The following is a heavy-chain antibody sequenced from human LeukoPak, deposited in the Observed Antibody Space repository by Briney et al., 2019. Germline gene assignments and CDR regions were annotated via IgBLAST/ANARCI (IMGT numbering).Heavy chain of an antibody. CDR2: INHSGST. J-gene: IGHJ5*02. CDR1: GGSFSGYY. D-gene: IGHD3-22*01. V-gene: IGHV4-34*01. CDR3: ARGRYDSSGYYP. Sequence: KPSETLSLTCAVYGGSFSGYYWSWIRQPPGKGLEWIGEINHSGSTNYNPSLKSRVTISVDTSKNQLSLKLSSVTAADTAVYYCARGRYDSSGYYPWGQGTLVTVSS.